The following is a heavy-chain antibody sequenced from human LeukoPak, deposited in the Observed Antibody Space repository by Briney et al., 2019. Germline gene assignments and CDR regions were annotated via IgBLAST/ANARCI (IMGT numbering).Heavy chain of an antibody. V-gene: IGHV1-18*01. CDR3: ATSAITMVRGVAGQNWFDP. Sequence: ASVKVSCKASGYTFTSYGISWVRQAPGQGLEWMGWISAYNGNTNYAQKFQGRVTMTEDTSTDTAYMELSSLRSEDTAVYYCATSAITMVRGVAGQNWFDPWGQGTLVTVSS. CDR2: ISAYNGNT. J-gene: IGHJ5*02. D-gene: IGHD3-10*01. CDR1: GYTFTSYG.